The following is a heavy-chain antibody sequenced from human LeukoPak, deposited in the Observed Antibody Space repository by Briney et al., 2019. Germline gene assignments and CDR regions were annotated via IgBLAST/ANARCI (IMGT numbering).Heavy chain of an antibody. CDR1: GFTFSSYW. J-gene: IGHJ6*03. Sequence: PGGSLGLSCAASGFTFSSYWMSWVRQAPGKGLEWVANIEQDGSEKYYVDSVKGRFTISRDNAKNSLYLQMNSLRAEDTAVYYCARGQSYYYYYYMDVWGKGTTVTVSS. CDR2: IEQDGSEK. V-gene: IGHV3-7*01. CDR3: ARGQSYYYYYYMDV.